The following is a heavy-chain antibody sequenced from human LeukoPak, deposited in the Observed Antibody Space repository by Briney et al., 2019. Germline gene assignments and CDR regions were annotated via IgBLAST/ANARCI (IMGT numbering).Heavy chain of an antibody. D-gene: IGHD3-10*01. J-gene: IGHJ5*02. Sequence: SVKVSCKASGYTLTSYGISWVRQAPGQGLEWMGWISAYNGNTNYAQKLQGRVTMTTDTSTSTAYMELRSLRSDDTAVYYCARDASRSYYGSGSSNWFDPWGQGTLVTVSS. V-gene: IGHV1-18*01. CDR3: ARDASRSYYGSGSSNWFDP. CDR2: ISAYNGNT. CDR1: GYTLTSYG.